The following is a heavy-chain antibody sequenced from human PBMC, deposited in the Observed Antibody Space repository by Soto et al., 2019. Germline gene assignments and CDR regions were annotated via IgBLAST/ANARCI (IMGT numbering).Heavy chain of an antibody. CDR2: SYYIGSA. CDR3: ARVGYGDYEV. Sequence: QVQLQESGPGLVKPSETLSLTCIVSGGAISSYYWSWIRQPPGKGLEWIGYSYYIGSANYNPSLTTRVTISVVTSKYQSSLRLSTVPAADPAVYSCARVGYGDYEVWGRGTLVTVSS. CDR1: GGAISSYY. D-gene: IGHD4-17*01. V-gene: IGHV4-59*01. J-gene: IGHJ4*02.